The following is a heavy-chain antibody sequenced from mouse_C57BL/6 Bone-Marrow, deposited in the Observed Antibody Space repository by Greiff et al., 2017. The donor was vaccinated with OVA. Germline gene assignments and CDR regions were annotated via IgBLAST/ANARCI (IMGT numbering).Heavy chain of an antibody. CDR3: AREYYGSRDYAMDY. V-gene: IGHV5-4*01. Sequence: DVKLVESGGGLVKPGGSLKLSCAASGFTFTSYAMSWVRQTPEKRLEWVATISDGGSYTYYPDNVKGRFTISRDNAKNNLYLQMSHLKYEDTAMYYGAREYYGSRDYAMDYWGQGTSVTVSS. CDR2: ISDGGSYT. D-gene: IGHD1-1*01. CDR1: GFTFTSYA. J-gene: IGHJ4*01.